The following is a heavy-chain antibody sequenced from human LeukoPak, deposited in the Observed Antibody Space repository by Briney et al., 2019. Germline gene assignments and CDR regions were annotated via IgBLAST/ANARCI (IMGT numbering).Heavy chain of an antibody. D-gene: IGHD3-10*01. CDR3: ARGLLLSRSRYYYYYYMDV. V-gene: IGHV1-69*13. CDR1: GGTFSSYA. Sequence: ASVKVSCKASGGTFSSYAISWVRQAPGQGLEWMGGIIPIFGTANYAQKFQGRVTITADESTSTAYMELSSLRSEDTAVYYCARGLLLSRSRYYYYYYMDVWGKGTTVTISS. CDR2: IIPIFGTA. J-gene: IGHJ6*03.